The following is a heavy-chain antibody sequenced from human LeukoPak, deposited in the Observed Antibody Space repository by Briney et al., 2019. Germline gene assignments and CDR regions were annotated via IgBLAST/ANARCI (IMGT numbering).Heavy chain of an antibody. J-gene: IGHJ4*02. CDR3: ARDSYGGNWSLGY. CDR1: GYTFTSYY. V-gene: IGHV1-2*02. D-gene: IGHD4-23*01. Sequence: ASVKVSCKASGYTFTSYYMHWVRQAPGQGLEWMGWVNPNSGGTNDAQMFQGRVTMTRDTSINTAYMELSGLRSDDTAVYYCARDSYGGNWSLGYWGQGTLVTVSS. CDR2: VNPNSGGT.